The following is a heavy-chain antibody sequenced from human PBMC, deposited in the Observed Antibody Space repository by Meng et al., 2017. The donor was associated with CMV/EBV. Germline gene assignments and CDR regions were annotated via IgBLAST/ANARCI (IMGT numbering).Heavy chain of an antibody. CDR3: ARGPEVDYGDYVGLDY. J-gene: IGHJ4*02. Sequence: QVQLGQSGAEVKKPGAPVKVSCKATGYTFTGYYMHWVRQAPGQGLEWMGWINPNSGGTNDAQKFQGRVTMTRDTSISTAYMELSRLRSDDTAVYYCARGPEVDYGDYVGLDYWGQGTLVTVSS. CDR1: GYTFTGYY. D-gene: IGHD4-17*01. CDR2: INPNSGGT. V-gene: IGHV1-2*02.